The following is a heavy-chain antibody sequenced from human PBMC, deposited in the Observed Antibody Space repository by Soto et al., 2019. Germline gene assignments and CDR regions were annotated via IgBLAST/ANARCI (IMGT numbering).Heavy chain of an antibody. Sequence: QVQLQESGPGLVKPSETLSLTCTVSGGSISSYYWSWIRQPPGKGLEWIGYIYYSGSTNYNPSLKSRVTISVDTSKNQFSLKLSSVTAADTAVYYCARAVVTPSSFDYWGQGTLVTGSS. CDR3: ARAVVTPSSFDY. D-gene: IGHD2-21*02. CDR2: IYYSGST. V-gene: IGHV4-59*01. CDR1: GGSISSYY. J-gene: IGHJ4*02.